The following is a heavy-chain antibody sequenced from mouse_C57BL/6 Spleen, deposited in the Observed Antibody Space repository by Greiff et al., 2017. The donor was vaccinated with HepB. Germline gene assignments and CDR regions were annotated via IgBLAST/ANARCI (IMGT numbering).Heavy chain of an antibody. J-gene: IGHJ2*01. D-gene: IGHD1-1*01. CDR3: TTGYGSSYGGFDY. V-gene: IGHV14-4*01. CDR2: IDPENGDT. CDR1: GFNIKDDY. Sequence: VQLKESGAELVRPGASVKLSCTASGFNIKDDYMHWVKQRPEQGLEWIGWIDPENGDTEYASKFQGKATITADTSSNTAYLQLSSLTSEDTAVYYCTTGYGSSYGGFDYWGQGTTLTVSS.